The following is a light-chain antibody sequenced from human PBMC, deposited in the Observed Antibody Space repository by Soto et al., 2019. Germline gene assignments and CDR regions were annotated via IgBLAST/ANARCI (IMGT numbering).Light chain of an antibody. Sequence: QSVLTQPPSASGSPGRSLTISCTGTSSDVGFYNFVSWYQQRPGKAPKLVIYEVTKRPSGVPDRFSGSKSGSTASLTVSGLQADDEADYYCASYAGTRLFVFGSGTKVNVL. CDR1: SSDVGFYNF. CDR2: EVT. CDR3: ASYAGTRLFV. V-gene: IGLV2-8*01. J-gene: IGLJ1*01.